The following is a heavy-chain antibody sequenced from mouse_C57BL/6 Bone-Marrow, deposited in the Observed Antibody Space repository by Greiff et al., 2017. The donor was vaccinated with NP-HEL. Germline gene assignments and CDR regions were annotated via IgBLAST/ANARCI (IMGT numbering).Heavy chain of an antibody. CDR2: IDPANGNT. Sequence: VQLQQSVAELVRPGASVKLSCTASGFNIKNTYMHWVKQRPEQGLEWIGRIDPANGNTKYAPKFQGTATITADTSSNTAYLQLSSLTSEDTAIYYCARSDYGSSLDYWYFDVWGTGTTVTVSS. CDR1: GFNIKNTY. CDR3: ARSDYGSSLDYWYFDV. J-gene: IGHJ1*03. D-gene: IGHD1-1*01. V-gene: IGHV14-3*01.